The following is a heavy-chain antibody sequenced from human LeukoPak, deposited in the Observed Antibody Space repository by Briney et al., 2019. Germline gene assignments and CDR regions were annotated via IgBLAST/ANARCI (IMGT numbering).Heavy chain of an antibody. Sequence: GRSLRLSCAASGFTFSSYGMHWVRQAPGKGLEWVAVISYDGSNKYYADSVKGRFTISRDNSKNTLYLQMNSLRAEDTAVYYCEAHYGGNSGYWGQGTLVTVSS. CDR3: EAHYGGNSGY. D-gene: IGHD4-23*01. J-gene: IGHJ4*02. CDR2: ISYDGSNK. CDR1: GFTFSSYG. V-gene: IGHV3-30*03.